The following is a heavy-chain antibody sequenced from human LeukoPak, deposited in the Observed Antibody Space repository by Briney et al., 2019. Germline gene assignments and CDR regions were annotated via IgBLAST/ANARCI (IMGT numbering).Heavy chain of an antibody. D-gene: IGHD4-17*01. J-gene: IGHJ5*02. CDR1: GYTFTSYY. Sequence: GASVKVSCKASGYTFTSYYMHWVRQAPGQGLEWMGIINPSGGSTSYAQKFQGRVTMTRDMSTSTVYMELSSLRSEDTAVYYCARDSPVMTTVTHGGFDPWGQGTLVTVSS. CDR2: INPSGGST. V-gene: IGHV1-46*01. CDR3: ARDSPVMTTVTHGGFDP.